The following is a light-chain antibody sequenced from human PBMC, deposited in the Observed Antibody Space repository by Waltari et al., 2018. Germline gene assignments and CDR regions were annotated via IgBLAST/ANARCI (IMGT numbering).Light chain of an antibody. V-gene: IGLV2-18*02. Sequence: QPALTQPPSVSGSPGQSVTISFTGTSSDDVSNNRVSWYQQSPGTAPKHMIYEVSNRPSGVPDRFSGSKSGNTASLTISGLQAEDEADYYCSSYTSSNTWVFGGGTKLTVL. CDR3: SSYTSSNTWV. J-gene: IGLJ3*02. CDR1: SSDDVSNNR. CDR2: EVS.